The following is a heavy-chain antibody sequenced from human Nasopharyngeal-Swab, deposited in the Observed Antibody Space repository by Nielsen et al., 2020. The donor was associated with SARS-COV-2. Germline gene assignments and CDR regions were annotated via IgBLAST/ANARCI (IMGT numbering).Heavy chain of an antibody. D-gene: IGHD4-17*01. CDR3: AKAFTVTYPRIHDAFDI. CDR2: ISWNSVSI. CDR1: GFTFDDYA. J-gene: IGHJ3*02. Sequence: GGSLRLSCAASGFTFDDYAIHWVRQAPGKGLEWVSGISWNSVSIGYADSVKGRFTISRDNAKNSLYLQMNSLRAEDTALYYCAKAFTVTYPRIHDAFDIWGQGTMVTVSS. V-gene: IGHV3-9*01.